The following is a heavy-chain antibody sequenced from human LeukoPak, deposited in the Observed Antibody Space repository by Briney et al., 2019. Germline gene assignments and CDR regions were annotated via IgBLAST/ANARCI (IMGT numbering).Heavy chain of an antibody. CDR3: ARPSGAVAGQHYYYGMDV. CDR2: IDPSDSYT. Sequence: GESLKISCKGSGYSFTSYWISWVRQMPGKGLEWMGRIDPSDSYTNYSPSFQGHVTISADKSISTAYLQWSSLKASDTAMYYCARPSGAVAGQHYYYGMDVWGQGTTVTVSS. V-gene: IGHV5-10-1*01. J-gene: IGHJ6*02. D-gene: IGHD6-19*01. CDR1: GYSFTSYW.